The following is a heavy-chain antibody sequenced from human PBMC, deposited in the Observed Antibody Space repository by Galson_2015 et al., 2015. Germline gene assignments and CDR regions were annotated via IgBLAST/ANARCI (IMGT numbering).Heavy chain of an antibody. CDR1: GFTFSDYY. CDR2: ISSSSSYT. Sequence: SLRLSCAASGFTFSDYYMSWIRQAPGKGLEWVSYISSSSSYTNYADSVKGRFTISRDNAKNSLYLQMNSLRAEDTAVYYCARYNSGPYDAFDIWGQGTMVTVSS. CDR3: ARYNSGPYDAFDI. D-gene: IGHD6-19*01. J-gene: IGHJ3*02. V-gene: IGHV3-11*06.